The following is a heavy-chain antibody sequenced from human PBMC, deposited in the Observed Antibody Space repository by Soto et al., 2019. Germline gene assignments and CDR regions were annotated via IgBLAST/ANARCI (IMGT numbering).Heavy chain of an antibody. CDR2: ITTTGSAI. CDR1: GFIFSSYS. CDR3: ARGCGGGICYSYY. J-gene: IGHJ4*02. Sequence: GGSLKISCAASGFIFSSYSMKWVRQAPGKGLEWISYITTTGSAIYYADSVKGRFTISRDNAKNSLYLQMNSLRAEDTAVYYCARGCGGGICYSYYWGQGTLVTVSS. V-gene: IGHV3-48*01. D-gene: IGHD2-15*01.